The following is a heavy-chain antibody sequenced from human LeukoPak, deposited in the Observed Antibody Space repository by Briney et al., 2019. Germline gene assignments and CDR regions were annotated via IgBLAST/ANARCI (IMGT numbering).Heavy chain of an antibody. V-gene: IGHV3-23*01. CDR1: GFTLSNYG. CDR2: ISGSGGST. Sequence: GGSLRLSCAVSGFTLSNYGMSWVRQAPGKGLEWVAGISGSGGSTNYADSVKGRFTISRDNPKNTLYLQMNSLRAEDTAVYYCAKEGYSNYFYYYYGMDVWGQGTTVTVSS. D-gene: IGHD4-11*01. J-gene: IGHJ6*02. CDR3: AKEGYSNYFYYYYGMDV.